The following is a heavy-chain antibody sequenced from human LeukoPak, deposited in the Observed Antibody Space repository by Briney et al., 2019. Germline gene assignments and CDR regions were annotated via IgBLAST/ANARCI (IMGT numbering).Heavy chain of an antibody. V-gene: IGHV3-23*01. J-gene: IGHJ4*02. D-gene: IGHD3-10*01. CDR2: FSGSGGST. Sequence: GGSLRLSCAASGFTFSNYAMSWVRQAPGKGLEWVSAFSGSGGSTYYADSVKGRFTISRDNSKNTLYLQMNSLRAEDTAVYYCAREFRGVTRYFDYWGQGTLVTVSS. CDR1: GFTFSNYA. CDR3: AREFRGVTRYFDY.